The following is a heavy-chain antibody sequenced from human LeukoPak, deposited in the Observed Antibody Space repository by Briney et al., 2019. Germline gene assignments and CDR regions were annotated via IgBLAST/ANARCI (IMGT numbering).Heavy chain of an antibody. J-gene: IGHJ5*02. CDR2: ISSSGSTI. Sequence: GGSLRLSCAASGFTFSDYYMSWIRQAPGKGLEWVSYISSSGSTIYYADSVKGRFTISRDSAKNSLYLQMNSLRAEDTAVYYCARESSSAPNWFDPWGQGTLVTVSS. V-gene: IGHV3-11*01. CDR3: ARESSSAPNWFDP. CDR1: GFTFSDYY. D-gene: IGHD6-6*01.